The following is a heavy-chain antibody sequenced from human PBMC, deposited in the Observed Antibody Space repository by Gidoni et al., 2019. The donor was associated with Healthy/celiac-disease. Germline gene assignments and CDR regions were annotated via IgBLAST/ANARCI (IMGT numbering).Heavy chain of an antibody. CDR2: IKQDGSEK. CDR1: GFTFSSYW. J-gene: IGHJ4*02. D-gene: IGHD2-21*01. CDR3: ARDSEWFGMIATSLDY. Sequence: EVQLVESGGGLVQPGGSLRLSCAASGFTFSSYWMSWVRQAPGKGLEWVANIKQDGSEKYYVDSVKGRFTISRDNAKNSLYLQMNSLRAEDTAVYYCARDSEWFGMIATSLDYWGQGTLVTVSS. V-gene: IGHV3-7*03.